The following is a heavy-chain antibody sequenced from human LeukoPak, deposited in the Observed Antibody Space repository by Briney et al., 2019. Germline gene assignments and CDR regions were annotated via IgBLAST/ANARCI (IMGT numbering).Heavy chain of an antibody. CDR1: GFTFSSYG. D-gene: IGHD6-19*01. V-gene: IGHV3-30*18. Sequence: GRSLRLSCAASGFTFSSYGMHWVRQAPGKGLEWVAVISYDGSNKYYADSVKGRFTISRDNSKNTLYLQMNSLRAEDTAVYYCAKVVSAVAGTTDYWGQRTLVTVSS. J-gene: IGHJ4*02. CDR3: AKVVSAVAGTTDY. CDR2: ISYDGSNK.